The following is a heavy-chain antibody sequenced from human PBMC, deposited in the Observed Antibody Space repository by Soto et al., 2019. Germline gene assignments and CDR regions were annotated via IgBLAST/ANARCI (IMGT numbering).Heavy chain of an antibody. J-gene: IGHJ3*02. CDR1: GGSISSYY. CDR3: ARRYGSPFDI. Sequence: PSETLSLTCTVSGGSISSYYWSWIRQPPGKGLEWIGYIYYSGSTNYNPSLKSRVTISVDTSKNQFSLKLSPVTAADTAVYYCARRYGSPFDIWGQGTMVTVSS. D-gene: IGHD3-10*01. CDR2: IYYSGST. V-gene: IGHV4-59*01.